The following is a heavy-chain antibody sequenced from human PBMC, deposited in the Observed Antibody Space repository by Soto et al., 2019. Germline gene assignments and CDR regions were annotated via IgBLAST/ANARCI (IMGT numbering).Heavy chain of an antibody. Sequence: SETLSLTCTVSGGSISSYYWSWIRQPPGKGLEWIGYIYYSGSTNYNPSLKSRVTISVDTSKNQFSLKLSSVTAADTAVYYCARHGGWYSSMDDWGQGTLVTVSS. CDR3: ARHGGWYSSMDD. CDR1: GGSISSYY. CDR2: IYYSGST. V-gene: IGHV4-59*08. D-gene: IGHD6-19*01. J-gene: IGHJ4*02.